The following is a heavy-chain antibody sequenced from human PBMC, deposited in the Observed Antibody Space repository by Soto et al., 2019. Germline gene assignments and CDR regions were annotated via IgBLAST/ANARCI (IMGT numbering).Heavy chain of an antibody. CDR1: GFTFSDSW. D-gene: IGHD3-16*01. J-gene: IGHJ6*02. V-gene: IGHV3-7*01. CDR2: INQDGSGK. CDR3: ASLGRHG. Sequence: GGSLRLSCAASGFTFSDSWMDWARQVPGKGPEWVANINQDGSGKIYVDSVKGRFTISRDNAKNSLYLQMNSLRAEDTAVYYCASLGRHGWGQGTKVTVSS.